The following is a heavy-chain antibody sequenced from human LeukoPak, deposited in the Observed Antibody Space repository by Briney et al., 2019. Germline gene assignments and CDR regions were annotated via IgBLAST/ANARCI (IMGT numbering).Heavy chain of an antibody. Sequence: ASVKVSCKTSGYTFNIFAITWVRQAPGQGLEWMGWINPHSGNTNSAQKVKGRVTLTTDTSTGTAYMELRSLRSDDTAMYYCATGEAFTGSFDFWGQGTVVAVSS. J-gene: IGHJ4*02. CDR2: INPHSGNT. CDR1: GYTFNIFA. CDR3: ATGEAFTGSFDF. D-gene: IGHD3-10*01. V-gene: IGHV1-18*01.